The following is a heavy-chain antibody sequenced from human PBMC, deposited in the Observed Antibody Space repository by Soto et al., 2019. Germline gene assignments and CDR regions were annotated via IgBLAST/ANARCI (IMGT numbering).Heavy chain of an antibody. CDR3: ARVTKYSSVIDD. V-gene: IGHV3-11*05. CDR1: GFTLRDHD. Sequence: GGSLRLSCADSGFTLRDHDMTWVRQAPGKGLEWVSYIRSSSTYINYADSVKGRFTISRDNAQNSLYLQMNSLRVDDTAVYDCARVTKYSSVIDDRGQRTPVTVSS. J-gene: IGHJ4*02. D-gene: IGHD6-19*01. CDR2: IRSSSTYI.